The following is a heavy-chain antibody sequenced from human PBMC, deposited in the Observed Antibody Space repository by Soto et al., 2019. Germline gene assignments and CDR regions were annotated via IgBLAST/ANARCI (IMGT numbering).Heavy chain of an antibody. CDR1: GGSISSGGYS. D-gene: IGHD2-8*01. CDR3: ARWWMHAPRFDP. Sequence: QLQLQESGSGLVKPSQTLSLTCAVSGGSISSGGYSWSWIRQPPGKGLEWIGYIYHSGSTYYNPSLTSRVTISVDRSKNQFSLKLSSVTAADTAVYSCARWWMHAPRFDPWGQGTLVTFSS. CDR2: IYHSGST. V-gene: IGHV4-30-2*01. J-gene: IGHJ5*02.